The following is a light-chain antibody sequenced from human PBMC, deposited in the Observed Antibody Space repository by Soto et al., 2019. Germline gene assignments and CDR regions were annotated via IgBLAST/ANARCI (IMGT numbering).Light chain of an antibody. Sequence: QSVLTQPASVSGSPGQSITISCSGTSSDVGSYNLVSWYQQHPGKAPKLMIYEVSKRPSGVSNRFSGSKSGNTASLTISGLQAEDEADYYCCSYVGSSIFVVFGGGTKLTVL. V-gene: IGLV2-23*02. J-gene: IGLJ2*01. CDR1: SSDVGSYNL. CDR2: EVS. CDR3: CSYVGSSIFVV.